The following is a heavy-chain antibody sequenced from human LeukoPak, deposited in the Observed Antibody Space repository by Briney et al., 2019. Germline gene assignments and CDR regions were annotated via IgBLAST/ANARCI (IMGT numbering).Heavy chain of an antibody. CDR3: ARDAYGGNSNWFDP. D-gene: IGHD4-23*01. J-gene: IGHJ5*02. V-gene: IGHV4-61*02. CDR2: IYTSGST. Sequence: SQTLSLTCTVSGGSISSGSYYWSWIRQPAGKGLEWIGRIYTSGSTNYNPSLKSRVTISVTTSKNQFSQKLRSVTAADTAVYYCARDAYGGNSNWFDPWGQGTLVTVSS. CDR1: GGSISSGSYY.